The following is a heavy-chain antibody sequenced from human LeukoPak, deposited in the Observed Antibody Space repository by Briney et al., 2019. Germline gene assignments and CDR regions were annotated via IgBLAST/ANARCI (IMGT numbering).Heavy chain of an antibody. V-gene: IGHV1-46*01. CDR2: INPSGGST. CDR1: GYTFTSYY. CDR3: ARGRRGYYDSSGYYSYDY. J-gene: IGHJ4*02. D-gene: IGHD3-22*01. Sequence: ASVKVSCKASGYTFTSYYMHWVRQAPGQGLEWMGIINPSGGSTSYAQKFQGRVTMTRDTSTSTVYMELSSLRSEDTAVYYCARGRRGYYDSSGYYSYDYWGQGTLVTVSS.